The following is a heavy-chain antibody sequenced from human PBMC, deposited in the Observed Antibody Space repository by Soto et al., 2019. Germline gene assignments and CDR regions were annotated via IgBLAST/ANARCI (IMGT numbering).Heavy chain of an antibody. CDR3: ARCTYDFWSVRGAETYYYMDV. J-gene: IGHJ6*03. CDR2: IYYSGST. CDR1: GGSISSYY. D-gene: IGHD3-3*01. V-gene: IGHV4-59*08. Sequence: SETLSLTCTVSGGSISSYYWSWIRQPPGKGLEWIGYIYYSGSTNYNPSLKSRVTISVDTSKNQFSLKLSSVTAADTAVYYCARCTYDFWSVRGAETYYYMDVWGKGTTVTVSS.